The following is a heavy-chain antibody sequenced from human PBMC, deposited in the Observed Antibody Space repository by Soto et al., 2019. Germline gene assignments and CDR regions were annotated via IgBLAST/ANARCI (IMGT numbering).Heavy chain of an antibody. CDR3: ARANWYTY. V-gene: IGHV3-74*01. D-gene: IGHD1-1*01. Sequence: EVQLVESGGGLVQPGGSLRLSCVASGFTFNIYWMHWVRQAPGKGLEWVSRIDNDGSATTYADSVKGRFTISRDNAKNTLFLQMNTLRGDDTAVYYCARANWYTYWGQGTLVTVSS. CDR1: GFTFNIYW. J-gene: IGHJ4*02. CDR2: IDNDGSAT.